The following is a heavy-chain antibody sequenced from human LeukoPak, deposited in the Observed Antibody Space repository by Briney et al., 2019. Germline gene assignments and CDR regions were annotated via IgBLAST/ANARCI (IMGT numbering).Heavy chain of an antibody. CDR3: ARRGTIFGPESL. J-gene: IGHJ2*01. D-gene: IGHD3-3*01. CDR1: GGSISGYY. CDR2: TFTTGST. V-gene: IGHV4-4*09. Sequence: SETLSLTCTVSGGSISGYYWSWIRQPPRRGLEWIGYTFTTGSTDYNPSLKSRVTISVDTSKSQLSLNLSSVTAADTAVYYCARRGTIFGPESLWGRGTLVTVSS.